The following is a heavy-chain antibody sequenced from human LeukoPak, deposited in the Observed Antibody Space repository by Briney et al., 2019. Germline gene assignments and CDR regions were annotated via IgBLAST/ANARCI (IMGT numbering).Heavy chain of an antibody. CDR2: ISSSSSYI. CDR1: GFTFSSYS. J-gene: IGHJ4*02. V-gene: IGHV3-21*01. CDR3: ARGIAARPVGFDY. D-gene: IGHD6-6*01. Sequence: GGSLRLSCAASGFTFSSYSMNWVRQAPGKGLEWVSSISSSSSYIYYADSVKGRFTISRDNAKNSLYLQMNSLRAEDTAVYYCARGIAARPVGFDYWGQGTLVTVSS.